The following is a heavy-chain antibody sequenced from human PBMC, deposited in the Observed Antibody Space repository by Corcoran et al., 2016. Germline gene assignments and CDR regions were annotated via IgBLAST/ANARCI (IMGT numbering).Heavy chain of an antibody. CDR1: GFTFSSYW. V-gene: IGHV3-7*03. Sequence: EVQLVESGGGLVQPGGYLRLSCVDSGFTFSSYWMSWLRQAPGKGLEWVANIKQDGGETYYADSVKGRFTISRDNSKKSLYLQMNSLRAEETAMYYCAREARASFDYWGQGPLVTVSS. CDR2: IKQDGGET. CDR3: AREARASFDY. J-gene: IGHJ4*02.